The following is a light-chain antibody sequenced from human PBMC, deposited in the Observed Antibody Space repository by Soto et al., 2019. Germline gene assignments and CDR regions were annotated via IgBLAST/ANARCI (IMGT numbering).Light chain of an antibody. J-gene: IGKJ4*01. CDR3: QQYARSPCT. CDR1: QTVSSGY. V-gene: IGKV3-20*01. CDR2: GSS. Sequence: EVVLTQSPGTLSLSPGETATLSCRASQTVSSGYLAWYQQRSGPAPRLLIYGSSSRATDVPDRFSGSGSGKDFTLTISSLEPEDFAVYFCQQYARSPCTFGRGTKLEIK.